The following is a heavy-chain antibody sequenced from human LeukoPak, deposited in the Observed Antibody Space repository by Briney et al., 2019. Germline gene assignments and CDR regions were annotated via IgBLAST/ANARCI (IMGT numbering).Heavy chain of an antibody. CDR2: ISSSGSAI. Sequence: GGSLRLSCAASGFPLSSYSINWVRQAPGKGLEWVSYISSSGSAIYYIDSVKGRFTVSRDNAKNSLFLQMNSPRAEDTAVYYCVRVKGSYFDYWGQGALVTVSS. V-gene: IGHV3-48*01. J-gene: IGHJ4*02. D-gene: IGHD2-15*01. CDR3: VRVKGSYFDY. CDR1: GFPLSSYS.